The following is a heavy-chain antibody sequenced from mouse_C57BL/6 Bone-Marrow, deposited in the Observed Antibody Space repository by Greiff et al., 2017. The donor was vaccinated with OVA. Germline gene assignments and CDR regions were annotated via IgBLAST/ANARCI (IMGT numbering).Heavy chain of an antibody. Sequence: VQLLQSVAELVRPGASVKLSCTASGFNFKNTYMHWVKQRPEQGLEWIGWIDPANGNIKYAQTFQGKATITADTSSNTAYLQLSSLTSEDTAIYYCARCPVVVSHFDYWGQGTTLTVSS. J-gene: IGHJ2*01. CDR1: GFNFKNTY. CDR2: IDPANGNI. V-gene: IGHV14-3*01. CDR3: ARCPVVVSHFDY. D-gene: IGHD1-1*01.